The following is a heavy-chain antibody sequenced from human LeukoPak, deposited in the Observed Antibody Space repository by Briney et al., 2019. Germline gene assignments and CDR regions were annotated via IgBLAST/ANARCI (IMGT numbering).Heavy chain of an antibody. J-gene: IGHJ3*02. CDR1: GFTFNSYA. V-gene: IGHV3-30*18. Sequence: GGSLRLSCAASGFTFNSYAMYWVRQAPGKGLEWVVVISNDGSNKYYADSVKGRFTISRDNSKNTLYLQMNSLRAEDTAVYYCAKHYYDSSGYEAHDAFNIWGQGTMVTVSS. CDR2: ISNDGSNK. CDR3: AKHYYDSSGYEAHDAFNI. D-gene: IGHD3-22*01.